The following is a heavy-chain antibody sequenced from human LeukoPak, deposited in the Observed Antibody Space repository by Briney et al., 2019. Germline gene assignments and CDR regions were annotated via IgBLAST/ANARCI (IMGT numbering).Heavy chain of an antibody. V-gene: IGHV3-7*04. D-gene: IGHD3-3*01. CDR3: ARGDFWSGDYTDAFDV. J-gene: IGHJ3*01. CDR1: GFTFSNYW. CDR2: IKPDGSEK. Sequence: GGSLRLSCAASGFTFSNYWMSWVRQAPGKGVEWVANIKPDGSEKYYVDSVKGRFSISRDNVRNALYLQMNSLRAGDTALYYCARGDFWSGDYTDAFDVWGQGTMVTVSS.